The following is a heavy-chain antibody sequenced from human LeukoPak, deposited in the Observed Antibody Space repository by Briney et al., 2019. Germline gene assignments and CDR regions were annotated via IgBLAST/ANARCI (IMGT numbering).Heavy chain of an antibody. CDR2: ISWNSGSI. CDR1: GFTFDDYA. V-gene: IGHV3-9*01. Sequence: GGSLRLSCAASGFTFDDYAMHWVRQAPGKGLEWVSGISWNSGSIGYADSVKGRFTISRDNAKNSLYLQMNSLRAEDTALYYCAKSSGGRWLQSFDYWGQGILVIVSS. CDR3: AKSSGGRWLQSFDY. D-gene: IGHD5-24*01. J-gene: IGHJ4*02.